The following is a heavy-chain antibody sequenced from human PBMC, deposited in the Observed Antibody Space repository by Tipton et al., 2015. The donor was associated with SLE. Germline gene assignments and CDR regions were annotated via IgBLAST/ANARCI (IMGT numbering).Heavy chain of an antibody. CDR2: IYHSGST. CDR1: GGSFSGYY. Sequence: TLSLTCAVYGGSFSGYYWSWIRQPPGKGLGWIGSIYHSGSTYYNPSLKSRVTISVDTSKNQFSLKLSSVTAADTAVYYCARDARLWGQGTMVTVSS. CDR3: ARDARL. V-gene: IGHV4-34*01. J-gene: IGHJ3*01.